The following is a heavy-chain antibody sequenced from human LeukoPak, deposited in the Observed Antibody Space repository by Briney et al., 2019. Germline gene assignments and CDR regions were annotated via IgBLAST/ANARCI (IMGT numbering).Heavy chain of an antibody. V-gene: IGHV3-21*01. CDR3: ARWGNIVVVPAAHRAFDI. D-gene: IGHD2-2*01. J-gene: IGHJ3*02. CDR1: GFTVSSNY. Sequence: GGSLRLSCAASGFTVSSNYMSWVRQAPGKGLEWVSSISSSSSYIYYADSVKGRFTISRDNAKNSLYLQMNSLRAEDTAVYYCARWGNIVVVPAAHRAFDIWGQGTMVTVSS. CDR2: ISSSSSYI.